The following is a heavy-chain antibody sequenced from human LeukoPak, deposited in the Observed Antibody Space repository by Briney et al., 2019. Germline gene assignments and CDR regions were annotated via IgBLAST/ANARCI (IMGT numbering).Heavy chain of an antibody. CDR2: ISHSGST. CDR1: GASISSYY. CDR3: ARHQYDSGIDHTN. J-gene: IGHJ4*02. D-gene: IGHD3-10*01. Sequence: PSETLSLTCTVSGASISSYYWDRIRQPPGKGLEWIGYISHSGSTSYNPSLKSRVTISVDTSKNQFSLSLNSVTAADTAVYYCARHQYDSGIDHTNWGQGTLVTVSS. V-gene: IGHV4-59*12.